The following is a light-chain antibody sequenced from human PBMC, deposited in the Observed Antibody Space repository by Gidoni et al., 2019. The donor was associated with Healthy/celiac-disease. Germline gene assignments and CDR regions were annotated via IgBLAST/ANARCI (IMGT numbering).Light chain of an antibody. CDR3: GTWDSSLSSWV. V-gene: IGLV1-51*02. CDR2: ENN. Sequence: SVLTQPPSVSAAPGPKVTISCSGSSSNIGNNYVSWYQQLPGTAPKLLIYENNKRPSGIPDRFSGSKSGTSATLGITGLQTGDEADYYCGTWDSSLSSWVFGGGTKLTVL. J-gene: IGLJ3*02. CDR1: SSNIGNNY.